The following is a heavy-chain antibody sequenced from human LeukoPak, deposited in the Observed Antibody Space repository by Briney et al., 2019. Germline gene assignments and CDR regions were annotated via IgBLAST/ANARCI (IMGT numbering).Heavy chain of an antibody. CDR1: GFTFSSYE. CDR3: ARTAPYYYDSSGYGIDV. Sequence: GGALRLSCAASGFTFSSYEMNWVRQAPGKGVEGVSYISSSGSTIYYADSVKGRFTISRDNAKNSLYLQMNSLRDGDTAVYYCARTAPYYYDSSGYGIDVWGKGTTVTVSS. CDR2: ISSSGSTI. J-gene: IGHJ6*04. D-gene: IGHD3-22*01. V-gene: IGHV3-48*03.